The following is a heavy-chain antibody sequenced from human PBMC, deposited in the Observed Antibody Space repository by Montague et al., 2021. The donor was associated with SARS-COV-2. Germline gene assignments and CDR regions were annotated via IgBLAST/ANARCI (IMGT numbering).Heavy chain of an antibody. CDR1: GVSVSSSGYY. CDR3: ARDRGGSSSDY. D-gene: IGHD3-10*01. Sequence: SETLSLTCTVSGVSVSSSGYYWGWIRQPPGKGLEYIGSIYYTGTTYHNPPLKSRVTISMDTSKNQFSLKLTSVTAADTAVYYCARDRGGSSSDYWGQGTLVTVSS. J-gene: IGHJ4*02. CDR2: IYYTGTT. V-gene: IGHV4-39*07.